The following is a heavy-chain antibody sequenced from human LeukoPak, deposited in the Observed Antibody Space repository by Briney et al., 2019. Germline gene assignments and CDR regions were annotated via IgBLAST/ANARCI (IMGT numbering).Heavy chain of an antibody. J-gene: IGHJ4*02. Sequence: GGSLRLSCAASGFTFSSYGMHWVRQAPGKGLEWVAFIRYDGSNKYYADSVKGRFTISRDNSKNTLYLQMNSLRAEDTAVYYCAKGTYSSSWEFDYWGQGTLVTVSP. CDR2: IRYDGSNK. D-gene: IGHD6-13*01. CDR1: GFTFSSYG. CDR3: AKGTYSSSWEFDY. V-gene: IGHV3-30*02.